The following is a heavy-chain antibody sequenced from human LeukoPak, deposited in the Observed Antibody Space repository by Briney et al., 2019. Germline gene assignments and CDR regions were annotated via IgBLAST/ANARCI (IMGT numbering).Heavy chain of an antibody. CDR1: GGSLSSYY. CDR3: ARDSTKYYYDSSGYFGLLDY. V-gene: IGHV4-59*12. D-gene: IGHD3-22*01. Sequence: PSETLSLTCTVSGGSLSSYYWSWIRQPPGRGLEWIGYIYYSGSTYYNPSLKSRVTISVDTSKNQFSLKLSSETAADTAVYYCARDSTKYYYDSSGYFGLLDYWGQGTLVTVSS. CDR2: IYYSGST. J-gene: IGHJ4*02.